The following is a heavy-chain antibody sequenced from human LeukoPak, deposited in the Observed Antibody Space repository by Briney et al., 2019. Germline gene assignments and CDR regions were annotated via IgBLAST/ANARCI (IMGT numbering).Heavy chain of an antibody. J-gene: IGHJ4*02. Sequence: GESLKISCKGSGYSFTTYWIGWVRQKPGKGLEWMGIIYPGDSDTRYSPSFQGQVTISADKSITTAYLQWSSLKASDTAMYYCARYITMVRGVIRHFDYWGQGTLVTVSS. D-gene: IGHD3-10*01. CDR3: ARYITMVRGVIRHFDY. V-gene: IGHV5-51*01. CDR1: GYSFTTYW. CDR2: IYPGDSDT.